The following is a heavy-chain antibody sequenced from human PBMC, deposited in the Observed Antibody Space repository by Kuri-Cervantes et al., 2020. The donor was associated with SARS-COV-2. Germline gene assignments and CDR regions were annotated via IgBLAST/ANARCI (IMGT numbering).Heavy chain of an antibody. CDR2: IWYDGSNK. CDR3: ARLEVGLRGGYGMDV. D-gene: IGHD3/OR15-3a*01. Sequence: GGPLRPSVAASGFTFSSYGMHWVRQAPGKGLEWVAVIWYDGSNKYYADSVKGRFTISRDNSKNTLYLQMNSLRAEDTAVYYCARLEVGLRGGYGMDVWGQGTTVTVSS. J-gene: IGHJ6*02. CDR1: GFTFSSYG. V-gene: IGHV3-33*08.